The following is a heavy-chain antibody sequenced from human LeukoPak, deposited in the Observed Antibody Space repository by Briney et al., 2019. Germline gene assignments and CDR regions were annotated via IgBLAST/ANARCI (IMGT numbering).Heavy chain of an antibody. J-gene: IGHJ4*02. CDR1: GFTFSDYY. CDR2: ISSSGSTI. Sequence: GGSLRLSCAASGFTFSDYYMSWIRQAPGKGLEWVSYISSSGSTIYYADSVKGRFTISRDNAKNSLYLRMNSLRAEDTAVYYCARLYCDNTSCYANDYWGQGTLVTVSS. D-gene: IGHD2-2*01. V-gene: IGHV3-11*04. CDR3: ARLYCDNTSCYANDY.